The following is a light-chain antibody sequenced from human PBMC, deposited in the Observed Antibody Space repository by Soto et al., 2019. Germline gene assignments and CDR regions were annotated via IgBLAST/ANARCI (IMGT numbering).Light chain of an antibody. V-gene: IGLV1-40*01. CDR2: GNI. Sequence: QSVLTQPPSVSGAPGQRVTISCTGSSSNIGAGYDVHWYQQLPGTAPKLLIYGNINRPSGVPDRFSGSKSGTSASLAITGLQAEDEAHYYCQSYDSSLSGSVFGGGTKVTVL. J-gene: IGLJ3*02. CDR1: SSNIGAGYD. CDR3: QSYDSSLSGSV.